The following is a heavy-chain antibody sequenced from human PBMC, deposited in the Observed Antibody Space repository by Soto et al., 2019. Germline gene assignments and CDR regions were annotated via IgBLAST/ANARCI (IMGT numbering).Heavy chain of an antibody. V-gene: IGHV4-30-4*01. CDR1: GGSITSGDYY. CDR2: IFYSGTT. J-gene: IGHJ5*02. CDR3: ARDRHITMARGVVPPFNWFDP. Sequence: QVQLQESGPGLVKPSQTLSLTCTVSGGSITSGDYYWNWIRQPPGKGLEWIGNIFYSGTTYYNPSLNSRANVTIDTSKNQFSLKLRSVDAAHTALYYCARDRHITMARGVVPPFNWFDPRGQGILVTVSS. D-gene: IGHD3-10*01.